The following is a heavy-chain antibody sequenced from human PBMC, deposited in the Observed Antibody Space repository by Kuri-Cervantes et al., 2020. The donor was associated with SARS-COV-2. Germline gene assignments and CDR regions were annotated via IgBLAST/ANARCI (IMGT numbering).Heavy chain of an antibody. V-gene: IGHV3-11*05. CDR2: ISSSGSYT. D-gene: IGHD3-22*01. J-gene: IGHJ4*02. CDR3: AKDYGSSGYYV. Sequence: GESLKISCAASGFTVSSNYMSWVRQAPGKGLEWVSYISSSGSYTNYADSVKGRFTTSRDNAKNSLYLLMNSLRAEDTAVYYCAKDYGSSGYYVWGQGTLVTVSS. CDR1: GFTVSSNY.